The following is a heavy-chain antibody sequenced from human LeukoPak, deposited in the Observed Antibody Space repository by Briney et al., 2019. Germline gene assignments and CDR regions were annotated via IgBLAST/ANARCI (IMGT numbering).Heavy chain of an antibody. CDR1: GFTFSTYA. J-gene: IGHJ6*02. D-gene: IGHD5-12*01. V-gene: IGHV3-23*01. CDR3: ARTGSGYDLGSYYYGMDV. CDR2: ITGSGGST. Sequence: PGGSLRLSCAASGFTFSTYAMSWVRQAPGKGLEWVSAITGSGGSTFYADSVKGRFTISRDNSKNTLYLQMNSLRAEDTAVYYCARTGSGYDLGSYYYGMDVWGQGTTVTVSS.